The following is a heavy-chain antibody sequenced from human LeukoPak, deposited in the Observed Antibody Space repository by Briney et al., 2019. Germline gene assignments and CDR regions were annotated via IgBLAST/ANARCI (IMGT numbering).Heavy chain of an antibody. CDR2: TSSSDAGT. CDR3: ARAPVTSCRGAYCYPFDY. V-gene: IGHV3-23*01. Sequence: PGGSLRLSCAASGFTFSSYWMSWVRQAPGKGLEWVSATSSSDAGTYYADSVRGRFTISRDNSKNTLYLQMNSLRAEDAAVYYCARAPVTSCRGAYCYPFDYWGQGTLVTVSS. CDR1: GFTFSSYW. J-gene: IGHJ4*02. D-gene: IGHD2-21*01.